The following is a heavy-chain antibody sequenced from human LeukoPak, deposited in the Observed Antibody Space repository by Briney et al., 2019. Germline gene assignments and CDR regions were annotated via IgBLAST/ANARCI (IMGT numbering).Heavy chain of an antibody. Sequence: SETLSLTCAVYGRSFSGYYWSWIRQPPGKGLEWIGEINHSGSTNYNPSLKSRVTISVDTSKNQFSLKLSSVTAADTAVYYCARGGIQLRDYWGQGTLVTVSS. J-gene: IGHJ4*02. D-gene: IGHD5-18*01. V-gene: IGHV4-34*01. CDR2: INHSGST. CDR1: GRSFSGYY. CDR3: ARGGIQLRDY.